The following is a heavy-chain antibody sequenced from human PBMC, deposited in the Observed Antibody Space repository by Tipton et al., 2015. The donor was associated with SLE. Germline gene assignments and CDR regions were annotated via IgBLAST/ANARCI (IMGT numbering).Heavy chain of an antibody. J-gene: IGHJ4*02. Sequence: SLRLSCAASGFTFDDYGMYWVRQAPGKGLEWVAFTWYDGSNEYYADSVKGRFTISRDNSKNTLYLQMNSLRAEDTAVYYCARDHCSGGSCYYKEYWGQGTLVTVSS. D-gene: IGHD2-15*01. CDR1: GFTFDDYG. CDR3: ARDHCSGGSCYYKEY. V-gene: IGHV3-33*08. CDR2: TWYDGSNE.